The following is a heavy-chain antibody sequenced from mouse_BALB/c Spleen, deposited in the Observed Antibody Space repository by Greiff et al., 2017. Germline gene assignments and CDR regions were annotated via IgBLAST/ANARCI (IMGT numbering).Heavy chain of an antibody. V-gene: IGHV5-12-1*01. J-gene: IGHJ3*01. CDR3: ARRKTEDGPFAY. CDR1: GFAFSSYD. CDR2: ISSGGGST. Sequence: EVKLVESGGGLVKPGGSLKLSCAASGFAFSSYDMSWVRQTPEKRLEWVAYISSGGGSTYYPDTVKGRFTISRDNAKNTLYLQMSSLKSEDTAMYYCARRKTEDGPFAYWGQGTLVTVSA. D-gene: IGHD2-3*01.